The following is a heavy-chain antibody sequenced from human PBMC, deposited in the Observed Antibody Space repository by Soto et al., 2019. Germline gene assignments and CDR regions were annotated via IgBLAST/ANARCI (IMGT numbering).Heavy chain of an antibody. CDR1: GFTFSSYA. V-gene: IGHV3-23*01. D-gene: IGHD3-10*01. CDR3: AKDLFRCYSGSGSIYYDGMDV. CDR2: ISGSGGST. Sequence: GGSLRLSCAASGFTFSSYAMSWVRQAPGKGLEWVSAISGSGGSTYYADSVKGRFTISRDNSKNTLYLQMNSLRAEDTAVYYCAKDLFRCYSGSGSIYYDGMDVWGKGTTVTGSS. J-gene: IGHJ6*04.